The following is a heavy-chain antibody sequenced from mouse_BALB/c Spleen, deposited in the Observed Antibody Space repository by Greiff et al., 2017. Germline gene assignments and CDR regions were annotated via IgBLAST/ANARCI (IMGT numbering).Heavy chain of an antibody. CDR1: GYSITSDYA. CDR2: ISYSGST. Sequence: EVQLVESGPGLVKPSQSLSLTCTVTGYSITSDYAWNWIRQFPGNKLEWMGYISYSGSTSYNPSLKSRISITRDTSKNQFFLQLNSVTTEDTATYYCARLRTGTWDHWGQGTTLTVSS. J-gene: IGHJ2*01. V-gene: IGHV3-2*02. D-gene: IGHD4-1*01. CDR3: ARLRTGTWDH.